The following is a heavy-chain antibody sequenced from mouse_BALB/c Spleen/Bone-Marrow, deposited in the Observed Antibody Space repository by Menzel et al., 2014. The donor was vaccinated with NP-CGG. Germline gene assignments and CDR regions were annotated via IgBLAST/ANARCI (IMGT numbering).Heavy chain of an antibody. V-gene: IGHV1S137*01. J-gene: IGHJ4*01. Sequence: QVQLQQPGAKLVRPGVSVKISCKGSGYTFTDHAMHWVKRSHAKSLEWIGLISGYYGDAIYNQKFKGKVTMTVDKSSSTAYMELARLTSEDSAIYYCARSGKVRNAMDYWGQGTSVTVSS. CDR2: ISGYYGDA. D-gene: IGHD2-14*01. CDR1: GYTFTDHA. CDR3: ARSGKVRNAMDY.